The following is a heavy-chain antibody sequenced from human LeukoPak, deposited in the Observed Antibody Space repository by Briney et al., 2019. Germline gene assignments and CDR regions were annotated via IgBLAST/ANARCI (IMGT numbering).Heavy chain of an antibody. D-gene: IGHD5-12*01. Sequence: GGSLRLSCAASGFTFDDYAMHWVRQAPGKGLEWVSGISWNSGSIGYADSVKSRFTISRDNAKNSLYLQMNSLRAEDTALYYCAKDSGYDSSWGQGTLVTVSS. V-gene: IGHV3-9*01. CDR3: AKDSGYDSS. CDR2: ISWNSGSI. J-gene: IGHJ4*02. CDR1: GFTFDDYA.